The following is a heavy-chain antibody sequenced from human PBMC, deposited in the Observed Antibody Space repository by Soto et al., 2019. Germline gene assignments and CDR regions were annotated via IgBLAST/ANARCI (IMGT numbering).Heavy chain of an antibody. Sequence: QVQLQESGPGLVKPSQTLSLTCTVSGGSISSGDYYWSWIRQPPGKGLEWIGYIYYSGSTYYNPSIKSRVTISVDTSKNQFSQKLSSVTAADTAVYYCAGYYSSSEGINWFDPWGQGTLVTVSS. J-gene: IGHJ5*02. CDR2: IYYSGST. D-gene: IGHD6-13*01. V-gene: IGHV4-30-4*01. CDR3: AGYYSSSEGINWFDP. CDR1: GGSISSGDYY.